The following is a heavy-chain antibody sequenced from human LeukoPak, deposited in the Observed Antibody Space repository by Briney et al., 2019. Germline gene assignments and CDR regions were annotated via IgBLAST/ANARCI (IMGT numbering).Heavy chain of an antibody. CDR3: ARGPISDDYADYYYYMDV. D-gene: IGHD4-17*01. CDR2: IIPIFGTA. J-gene: IGHJ6*03. Sequence: SVEVSCKASGGTFSSYAISWVRQAPGQGLEWMGGIIPIFGTANYAQKFQGRVTITTDESTSTAYMELSSLRSEDTAVYYCARGPISDDYADYYYYMDVWGKGTTVTVSS. V-gene: IGHV1-69*05. CDR1: GGTFSSYA.